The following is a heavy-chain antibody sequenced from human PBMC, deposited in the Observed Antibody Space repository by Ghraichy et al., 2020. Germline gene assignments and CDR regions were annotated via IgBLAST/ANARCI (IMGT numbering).Heavy chain of an antibody. CDR3: ASEKKRDYDFWSGFHFDY. CDR2: IKQDGSEK. Sequence: GGSLRLSCAASGFTFSSYWMSWVRQAPGKGLEWVANIKQDGSEKYYVDSVKGRFTISRDNAKNSLYLQMNSLRAEDTAVYYCASEKKRDYDFWSGFHFDYWGQGTLVTVSS. J-gene: IGHJ4*02. CDR1: GFTFSSYW. V-gene: IGHV3-7*01. D-gene: IGHD3-3*01.